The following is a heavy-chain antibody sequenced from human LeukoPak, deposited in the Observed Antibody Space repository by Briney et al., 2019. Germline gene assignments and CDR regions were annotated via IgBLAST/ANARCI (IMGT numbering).Heavy chain of an antibody. J-gene: IGHJ4*02. CDR1: GGSISSSSYY. D-gene: IGHD1-1*01. CDR3: ARDTRGDDPYSWGGYYFDY. CDR2: IYYSGST. V-gene: IGHV4-39*07. Sequence: SETLSLTCTVSGGSISSSSYYWGWIRQPPGKGLEWIGSIYYSGSTYYNPTLKSRVTISVDTSKNQFSLKLSSVTAADTAVYYCARDTRGDDPYSWGGYYFDYWGQGTLVTVSS.